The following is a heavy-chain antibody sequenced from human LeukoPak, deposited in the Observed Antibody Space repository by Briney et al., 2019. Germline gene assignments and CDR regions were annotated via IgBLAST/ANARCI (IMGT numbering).Heavy chain of an antibody. CDR1: GFTFSSHN. CDR3: AREEGGAGLYGFDI. V-gene: IGHV3-21*01. Sequence: GGSLRLSCAASGFTFSSHNMHWVRQAPGKGLEWVSSISSSSDYIYYADSLKGRFTISRDNAKNSLYLQMNSLRAEDTAVYYCAREEGGAGLYGFDIWGQGTMVTVSS. CDR2: ISSSSDYI. J-gene: IGHJ3*02. D-gene: IGHD1-26*01.